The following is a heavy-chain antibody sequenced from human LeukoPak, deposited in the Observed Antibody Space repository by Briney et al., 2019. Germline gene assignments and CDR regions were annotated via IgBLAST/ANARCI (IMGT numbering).Heavy chain of an antibody. J-gene: IGHJ4*02. CDR2: ISSSGSTI. D-gene: IGHD4-23*01. CDR1: GFTLSDYY. CDR3: ANLLRWEPY. V-gene: IGHV3-11*04. Sequence: GGSLRLSCAATGFTLSDYYMSWIRQAPGKGLEWVSYISSSGSTIYYTDSVKGRFTISRDNAKNSLYLQMNSLRAEDTAVYYCANLLRWEPYWGQGTLVTVSS.